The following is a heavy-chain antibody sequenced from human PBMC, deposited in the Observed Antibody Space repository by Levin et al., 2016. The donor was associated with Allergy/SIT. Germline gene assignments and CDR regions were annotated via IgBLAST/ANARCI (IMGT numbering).Heavy chain of an antibody. Sequence: SQTLSLTCAISGDSVTSDSVAWNWIRQSPSRGLEWLGRTYYRSKWYYDYAMSVRSRMTISPDTSKNQFSLQLNSVTPEDTAVYFCARGRSGYDVFRLDPWGQGTLVTVSS. CDR2: TYYRSKWYY. V-gene: IGHV6-1*01. CDR3: ARGRSGYDVFRLDP. J-gene: IGHJ5*02. CDR1: GDSVTSDSVA. D-gene: IGHD5-12*01.